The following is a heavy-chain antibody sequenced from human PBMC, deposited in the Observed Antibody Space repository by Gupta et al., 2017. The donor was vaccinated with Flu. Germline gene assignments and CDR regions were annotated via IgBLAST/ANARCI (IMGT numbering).Heavy chain of an antibody. CDR3: VRDGGLQQWLL. V-gene: IGHV1-2*02. CDR1: TGYY. J-gene: IGHJ4*02. D-gene: IGHD5-18*01. CDR2: INASTGGT. Sequence: TGYYMHWVRQAPGEGLEWMGWINASTGGTDYAQKFQGRVTMTRDTSISTAYMELSRLRSADTALYFCVRDGGLQQWLLWGQGTLVTVSS.